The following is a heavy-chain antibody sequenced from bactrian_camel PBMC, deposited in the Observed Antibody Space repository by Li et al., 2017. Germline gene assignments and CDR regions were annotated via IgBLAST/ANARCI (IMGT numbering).Heavy chain of an antibody. D-gene: IGHD4*01. CDR2: RESDGTT. J-gene: IGHJ4*01. CDR3: AALYDRRDCYAATRGHAVTAAY. Sequence: HVQLVESGGGSVQAGGSLRLSCAVSGDLGNRYYMGWSRQAPGKERQGVAVRESDGTTAYADFAKERFTISLDNTEDTLCLQMNALQAEDTAMYYCAALYDRRDCYAATRGHAVTAAYWGQGTQVTVS. CDR1: GDLGNRYY. V-gene: IGHV3S53*01.